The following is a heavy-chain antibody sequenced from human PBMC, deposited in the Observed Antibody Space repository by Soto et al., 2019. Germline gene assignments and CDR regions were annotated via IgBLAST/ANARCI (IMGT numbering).Heavy chain of an antibody. CDR2: INPNSGTT. CDR1: GYTFTSYD. V-gene: IGHV1-8*01. CDR3: ARSQGSSTSLEIYYYYYYGMDV. D-gene: IGHD2-2*01. Sequence: GASVKVSCKASGYTFTSYDINWVRQATGQGLEWMGGINPNSGTTGYAQKFQGRVTMATDESTSTAYMELSSLRSEDTAVYYCARSQGSSTSLEIYYYYYYGMDVWGQGTTVTVSS. J-gene: IGHJ6*02.